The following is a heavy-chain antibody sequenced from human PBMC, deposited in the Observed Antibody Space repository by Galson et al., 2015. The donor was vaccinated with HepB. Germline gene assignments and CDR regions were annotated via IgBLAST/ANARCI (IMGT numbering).Heavy chain of an antibody. Sequence: LRLSCAASGFTFSSYSMNWVRQAPGKGLEWVSYISSSSSTIYYADSVKGRFTISRDNAKNSLYLQMNSLRDEDTAVYYCARDSTFYGSGSYTYYFDYWGQGTLVTVSS. CDR1: GFTFSSYS. CDR2: ISSSSSTI. J-gene: IGHJ4*02. CDR3: ARDSTFYGSGSYTYYFDY. V-gene: IGHV3-48*02. D-gene: IGHD3-10*01.